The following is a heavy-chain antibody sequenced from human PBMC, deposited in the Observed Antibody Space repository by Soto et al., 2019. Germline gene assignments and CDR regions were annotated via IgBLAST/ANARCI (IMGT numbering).Heavy chain of an antibody. Sequence: GGSLRLSCAASGFTFSTYSMNWVRQAPGKGLEWVSYIGSSSTIIDYADSVKGRFTISRDNAKNSLYLQMNSLRDEDTAVYYCAGDLLSGLRPTYWGQGTLVTVSS. V-gene: IGHV3-48*02. CDR3: AGDLLSGLRPTY. J-gene: IGHJ4*02. D-gene: IGHD3-16*02. CDR1: GFTFSTYS. CDR2: IGSSSTII.